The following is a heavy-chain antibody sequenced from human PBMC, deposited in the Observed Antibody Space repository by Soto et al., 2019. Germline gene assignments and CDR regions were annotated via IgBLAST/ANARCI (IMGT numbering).Heavy chain of an antibody. CDR3: ARGPDSSLYGKEV. D-gene: IGHD6-13*01. J-gene: IGHJ6*04. V-gene: IGHV5-51*01. CDR2: IYPGDSDT. CDR1: GYSFTSYW. Sequence: GESLKISCKRSGYSFTSYWIGWVRQIPGKGLEWMGIIYPGDSDTRYSPSFQGQVTISADKSISTAYLQWSSLKASDTAMYYCARGPDSSLYGKEVSGKGTTVTVS.